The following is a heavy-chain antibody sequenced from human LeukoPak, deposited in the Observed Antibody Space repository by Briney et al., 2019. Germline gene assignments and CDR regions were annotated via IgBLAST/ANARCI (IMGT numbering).Heavy chain of an antibody. D-gene: IGHD2-2*02. CDR3: ARVACSSTSCYISSGYFDY. Sequence: SETLSLTCTVSGGSISSYYWSWIRQPPGKGLEWIGEINHSGSTTYNPSLKSRVIISVDTSKNQFSLRLSSVTAADTAVYYCARVACSSTSCYISSGYFDYWGQGTLVTVSS. J-gene: IGHJ4*02. CDR1: GGSISSYY. V-gene: IGHV4-34*01. CDR2: INHSGST.